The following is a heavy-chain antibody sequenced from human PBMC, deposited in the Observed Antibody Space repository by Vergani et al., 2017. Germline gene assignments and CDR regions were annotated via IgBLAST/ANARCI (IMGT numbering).Heavy chain of an antibody. D-gene: IGHD5-24*01. J-gene: IGHJ3*02. Sequence: EVQLVESGGGLVQPGGSLRLSCAASGFPFSSYAMSWVRQAPGKGLEWVSAISSSSSYIYYADSVKGRFTISRDNAKNSLYLQMNGLRAEDTAVYYCAKDSLEGAFDIWGQGTMVTVSS. V-gene: IGHV3-21*04. CDR1: GFPFSSYA. CDR2: ISSSSSYI. CDR3: AKDSLEGAFDI.